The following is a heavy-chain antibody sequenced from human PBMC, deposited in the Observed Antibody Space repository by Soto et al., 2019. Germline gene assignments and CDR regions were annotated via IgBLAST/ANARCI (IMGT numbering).Heavy chain of an antibody. Sequence: QVQLQESGPGLVKPSETLSLTCTVSGGSISSYYWSWIRQPPGKGLEWIGYIYYSGSTNYNPSLKRRVTISVDTSKNQFSLKLSSVTAADTAVYYCARAGVDTAMDYYFDYWGQGTLVTVSS. CDR1: GGSISSYY. D-gene: IGHD5-18*01. CDR2: IYYSGST. CDR3: ARAGVDTAMDYYFDY. V-gene: IGHV4-59*01. J-gene: IGHJ4*02.